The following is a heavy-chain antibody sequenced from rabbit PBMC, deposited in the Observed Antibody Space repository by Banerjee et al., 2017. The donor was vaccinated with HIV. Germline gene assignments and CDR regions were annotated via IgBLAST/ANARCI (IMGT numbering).Heavy chain of an antibody. J-gene: IGHJ4*01. CDR3: ARGYKYFNL. CDR1: GFSFSTNYW. D-gene: IGHD7-1*01. Sequence: QEQLEESGGGLVKPEGSLTLTCTASGFSFSTNYWISWVRQAPGKGLELIACIHVGSSGSTYYASWAKGRFTISETSSTTVTLQMNSLTAADTATYFCARGYKYFNLWGPGTLVTVS. V-gene: IGHV1S45*01. CDR2: IHVGSSGST.